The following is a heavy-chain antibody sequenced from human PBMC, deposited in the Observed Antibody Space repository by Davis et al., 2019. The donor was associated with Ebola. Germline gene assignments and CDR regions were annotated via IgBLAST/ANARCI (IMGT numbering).Heavy chain of an antibody. V-gene: IGHV4-34*01. Sequence: SETLSLTCAVYGGSFSGYYWSWIRQPPGKGLEWIGEINHSGSTNYNPSLKSRVTISVDKSKNQFSLKLSSVTAADTAVYYCARDRFTGMDVWGQGTTVTVSS. D-gene: IGHD3-3*01. CDR3: ARDRFTGMDV. CDR1: GGSFSGYY. J-gene: IGHJ6*02. CDR2: INHSGST.